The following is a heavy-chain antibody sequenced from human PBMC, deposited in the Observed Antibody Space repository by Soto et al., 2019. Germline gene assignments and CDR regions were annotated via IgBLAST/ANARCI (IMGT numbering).Heavy chain of an antibody. Sequence: EVQLVESGGGLVQPGGSLRLSCAASGFTFSTYWMHWVRQDPEKGLLWVSHINGDGSYTDFADSVKGRFTISRDNAKNTVYLQMQSLRVEDTAVYFCVRTWHGFDIWGPGTMVTVSS. CDR2: INGDGSYT. CDR1: GFTFSTYW. CDR3: VRTWHGFDI. V-gene: IGHV3-74*01. J-gene: IGHJ3*02.